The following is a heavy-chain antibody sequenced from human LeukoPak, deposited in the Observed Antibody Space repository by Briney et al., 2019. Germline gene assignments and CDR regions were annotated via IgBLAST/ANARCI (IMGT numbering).Heavy chain of an antibody. CDR3: ARTTGWLVYDAFDF. CDR2: ISGSGGST. V-gene: IGHV3-23*01. CDR1: GFTFSSYA. D-gene: IGHD6-19*01. Sequence: PGASLRLSCAASGFTFSSYAMSWVRQAPGKGLEWVSAISGSGGSTYYADSVKGRFTISRDNSKNTLYLQMNSLRAEDTAVYYCARTTGWLVYDAFDFWGQGTMVTVSS. J-gene: IGHJ3*01.